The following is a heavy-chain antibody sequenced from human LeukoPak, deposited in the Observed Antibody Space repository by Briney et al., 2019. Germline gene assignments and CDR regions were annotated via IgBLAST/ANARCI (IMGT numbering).Heavy chain of an antibody. CDR3: ARAPPTYYDFWSGYPQVYYFDY. V-gene: IGHV4-4*02. D-gene: IGHD3-3*01. Sequence: SETLSLTCAVSGGSISSSNWWSWVRQPPGKGLEWIGEIYHSGSTNYNPSLKSRVTISVDTSKNQFSLKLSSVTAADTAVYYCARAPPTYYDFWSGYPQVYYFDYWGQGTLVTVSS. J-gene: IGHJ4*02. CDR1: GGSISSSNW. CDR2: IYHSGST.